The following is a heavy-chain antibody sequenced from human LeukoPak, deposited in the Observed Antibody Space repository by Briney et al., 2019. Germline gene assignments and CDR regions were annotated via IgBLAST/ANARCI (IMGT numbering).Heavy chain of an antibody. CDR3: ARQAVSH. J-gene: IGHJ4*02. D-gene: IGHD3-22*01. V-gene: IGHV3-48*01. Sequence: GGSLRLSCAASGFTFSSYSMNWVRQAPGKGLEWVSYISSSSTIYYADSVRGRFTISRDNAKNSLYLQMNSLGAEDTAVYYCARQAVSHWGQGTLVTVSS. CDR2: ISSSSTI. CDR1: GFTFSSYS.